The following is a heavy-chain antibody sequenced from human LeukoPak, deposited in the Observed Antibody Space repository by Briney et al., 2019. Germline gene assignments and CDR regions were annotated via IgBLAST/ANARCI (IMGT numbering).Heavy chain of an antibody. J-gene: IGHJ3*01. CDR3: AKSPSLQAFDV. CDR2: ISADGGST. Sequence: GGSLRLSCVVSGFTFSNYGMSWVRQAPGKGLECASTISADGGSTYYPDSVKGRFTISRDNSKNTLYLQMNNLRAEDTALYYCAKSPSLQAFDVWGQGTMVSVSS. CDR1: GFTFSNYG. V-gene: IGHV3-23*01.